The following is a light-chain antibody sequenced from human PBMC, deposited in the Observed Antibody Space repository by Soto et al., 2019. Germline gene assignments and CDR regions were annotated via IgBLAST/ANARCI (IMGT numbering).Light chain of an antibody. V-gene: IGKV2D-29*02. CDR1: QSLLHITGETF. CDR2: EVS. Sequence: DVVMTQTPLSLSVAPGQPASISCKSSQSLLHITGETFLFSYLQKPGQSPQLLIYEVSTRVSGVPDRFSGSGSGTDFTLEISRVETDDVGIYYCMQSTQLPPTFGKGTRLGIE. CDR3: MQSTQLPPT. J-gene: IGKJ5*01.